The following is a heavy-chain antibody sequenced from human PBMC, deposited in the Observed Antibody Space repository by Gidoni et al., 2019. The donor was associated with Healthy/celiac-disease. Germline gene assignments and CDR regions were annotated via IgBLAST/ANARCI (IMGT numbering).Heavy chain of an antibody. CDR2: IIPIFGTA. CDR3: VRGGNYYDSSGPPGY. V-gene: IGHV1-69*01. D-gene: IGHD3-22*01. CDR1: EGTSRSYA. Sequence: QVQLVQSEAEVKKPGSSVKVSGKAAEGTSRSYAISWVRQSPGQGLEWLVGIIPIFGTANYAQKFQGRVTITAAASTSTAYMELSSVRSEDTSVYYCVRGGNYYDSSGPPGYWGQGTLFTVSS. J-gene: IGHJ4*02.